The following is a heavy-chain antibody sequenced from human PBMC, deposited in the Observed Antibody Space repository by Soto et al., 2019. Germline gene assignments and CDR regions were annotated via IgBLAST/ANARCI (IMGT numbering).Heavy chain of an antibody. CDR2: ISAYNGNT. Sequence: GASAKPSCKASRYTFTYNGITWLRQAPGQGLEWMGWISAYNGNTHYTQRLQGRVTMTTDTSTSTAYMELRGLRSDDTAVYYFVRVRQLVGYVCYVLDFLGKGTSV. CDR3: VRVRQLVGYVCYVLDF. CDR1: RYTFTYNG. D-gene: IGHD6-6*01. J-gene: IGHJ6*03. V-gene: IGHV1-18*01.